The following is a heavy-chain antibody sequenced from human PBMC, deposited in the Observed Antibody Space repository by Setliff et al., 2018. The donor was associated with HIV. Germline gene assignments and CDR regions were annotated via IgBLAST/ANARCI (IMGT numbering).Heavy chain of an antibody. D-gene: IGHD3-16*01. V-gene: IGHV4-61*08. Sequence: PSETLSLTCTVSGGFIGSGDGHWTWIRQSPGEGLEWIGEINHSGSTNYNPSLKSRVTISVDTSKNQFSLKLSSVTAADTAVYYCVIRSRLGGSSNYFDYWGQGTLVTVSS. CDR1: GGFIGSGDGH. CDR3: VIRSRLGGSSNYFDY. CDR2: INHSGST. J-gene: IGHJ4*02.